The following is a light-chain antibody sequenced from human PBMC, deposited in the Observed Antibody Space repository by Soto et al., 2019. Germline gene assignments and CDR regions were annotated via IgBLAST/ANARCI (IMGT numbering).Light chain of an antibody. CDR1: TSNVGRYF. V-gene: IGLV1-51*01. Sequence: QSVLTQPPSVSAAPGQRVTISCSGSTSNVGRYFVSWYQQLPGTAPKLLIYDNNNRPSGIPDRFSGSKSGTSATLDISGLQTGDEADYYCGTWDLSLSAGVFGGGTKLTVL. CDR2: DNN. J-gene: IGLJ3*02. CDR3: GTWDLSLSAGV.